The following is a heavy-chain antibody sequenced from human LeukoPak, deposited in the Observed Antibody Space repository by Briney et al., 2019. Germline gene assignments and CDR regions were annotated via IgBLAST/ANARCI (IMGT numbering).Heavy chain of an antibody. CDR1: GFTFSTYA. J-gene: IGHJ4*02. CDR2: ISSSGSGT. V-gene: IGHV3-23*01. CDR3: AKSGTTVPADGHDH. D-gene: IGHD2-2*01. Sequence: GGSLRLSCAASGFTFSTYAMSWARQPPGKGLEWVSGISSSGSGTFYADSVKGRFTVSRDNSENTLYLQMNTLGAEDTAIYYCAKSGTTVPADGHDHWGQGTLVTVSS.